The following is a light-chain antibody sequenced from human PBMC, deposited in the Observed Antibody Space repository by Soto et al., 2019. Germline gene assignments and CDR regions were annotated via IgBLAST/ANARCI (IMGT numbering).Light chain of an antibody. Sequence: DIQMTQSPSTLSASVGDRVTITCRASRSISTWLAWYHQKPGKAPKLLIYDASSLENGVPSRFSGSGSGTEFTLTISSLQPADFATYYCQQYSSYDLLTFGGGTKVESK. CDR3: QQYSSYDLLT. V-gene: IGKV1-5*01. CDR2: DAS. J-gene: IGKJ4*01. CDR1: RSISTW.